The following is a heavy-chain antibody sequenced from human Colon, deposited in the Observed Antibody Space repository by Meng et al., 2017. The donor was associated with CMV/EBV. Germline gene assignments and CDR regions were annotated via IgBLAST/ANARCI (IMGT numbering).Heavy chain of an antibody. CDR2: INDSGSS. V-gene: IGHV4-59*02. J-gene: IGHJ5*02. D-gene: IGHD5-18*01. Sequence: SETLSLTCTVSGGSVSNYHWSWIRQSPGKGLEWIGNINDSGSSSYHPSVKSRITMSVDTSKNQFSLKLDSVDAADTAVYYCARGSLVGSSGYRWFDPWGQGTLVTVS. CDR1: GGSVSNYH. CDR3: ARGSLVGSSGYRWFDP.